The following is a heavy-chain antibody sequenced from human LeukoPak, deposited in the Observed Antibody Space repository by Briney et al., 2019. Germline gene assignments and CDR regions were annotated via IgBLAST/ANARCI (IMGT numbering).Heavy chain of an antibody. CDR3: ARGPVLLWFGESDWFDP. J-gene: IGHJ5*02. Sequence: DSVKGRFTTSRDNAENSLYLQMNSPRAEDTAVYYCARGPVLLWFGESDWFDPWGQGTLVTVTS. V-gene: IGHV3-7*01. D-gene: IGHD3-10*01.